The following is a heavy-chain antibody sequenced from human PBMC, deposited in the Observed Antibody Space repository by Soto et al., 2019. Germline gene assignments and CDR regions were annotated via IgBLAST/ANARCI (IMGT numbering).Heavy chain of an antibody. CDR3: ARDRTIFGVVIMIRPTYYFDY. V-gene: IGHV1-69*05. CDR1: GGTFSSYA. J-gene: IGHJ4*02. D-gene: IGHD3-3*01. CDR2: ISPVFGTA. Sequence: SVKVSCKASGGTFSSYAISWVRQAPGQGLEWMGWISPVFGTANYAQKFQGRVTMTTDTSTSTAYMELRSLRSDDTAVYYCARDRTIFGVVIMIRPTYYFDYWGQGTLVTVSS.